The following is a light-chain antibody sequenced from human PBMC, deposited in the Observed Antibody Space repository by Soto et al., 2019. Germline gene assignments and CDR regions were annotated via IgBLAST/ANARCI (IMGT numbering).Light chain of an antibody. CDR1: RSDIGSNT. CDR2: SNN. CDR3: AAWDDSLNVYV. Sequence: QSVLTQPPSAPGTPGQRVTMSCSGGRSDIGSNTVDWYQQLPGTAPKLLIYSNNQRPSGVPDRFSGSKSGTSASLAISRLQSEDEADYFCAAWDDSLNVYVFGTGTKLTVL. V-gene: IGLV1-44*01. J-gene: IGLJ1*01.